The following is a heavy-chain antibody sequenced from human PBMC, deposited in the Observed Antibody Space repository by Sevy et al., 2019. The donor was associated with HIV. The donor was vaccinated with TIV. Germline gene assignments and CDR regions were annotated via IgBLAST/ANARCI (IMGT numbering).Heavy chain of an antibody. D-gene: IGHD5-12*01. CDR1: GFTFSNAW. Sequence: GGSLRLSCAASGFTFSNAWMSWVLQAPGKGLEWVGRIKSKTDGGTTDYAEPVKGRFTISRDDSKNTLYLQMNSLKTEDTAGYYCTTDLSSGYANGYYYYGMDVWGQGTTVTVSS. J-gene: IGHJ6*02. CDR2: IKSKTDGGTT. V-gene: IGHV3-15*01. CDR3: TTDLSSGYANGYYYYGMDV.